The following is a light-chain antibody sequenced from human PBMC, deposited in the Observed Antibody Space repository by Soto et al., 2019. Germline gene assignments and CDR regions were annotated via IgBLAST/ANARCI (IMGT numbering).Light chain of an antibody. V-gene: IGLV2-14*01. CDR1: SSDVGGYNY. CDR2: EVS. Sequence: QSVLTQPASVSGSPGQSITISCTGTSSDVGGYNYVSWFQHHPGKAPKLMIYEVSNRPSGVSNRFSGSKSGNTASLTISGLQAEDEADYYCSSYTSSSTRVFGGGTKLTGL. CDR3: SSYTSSSTRV. J-gene: IGLJ3*02.